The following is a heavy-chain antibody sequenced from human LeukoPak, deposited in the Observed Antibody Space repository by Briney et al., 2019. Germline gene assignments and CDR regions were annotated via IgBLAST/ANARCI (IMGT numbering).Heavy chain of an antibody. V-gene: IGHV4-4*02. CDR2: IYHSGST. CDR1: GGSISSSNW. J-gene: IGHJ6*02. Sequence: SETLSLTCAVSGGSISSSNWWSWVRQPPGKGLEWIGEIYHSGSTNYNPSLKSRVTISVDKSKNQFSLKLSSVTAADTAVYYCARLTGHYHYYGMDVWGQGTTVTVS. CDR3: ARLTGHYHYYGMDV. D-gene: IGHD7-27*01.